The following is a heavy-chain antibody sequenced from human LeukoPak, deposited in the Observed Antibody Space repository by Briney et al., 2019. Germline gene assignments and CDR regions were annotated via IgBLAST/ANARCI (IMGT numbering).Heavy chain of an antibody. V-gene: IGHV1-69*06. CDR1: GYTFTGYY. CDR2: IIPIFGTA. J-gene: IGHJ4*02. Sequence: SVKVSCKASGYTFTGYYMHWVRQAPGQGLEWMGGIIPIFGTANYAQKFQGRVTITADKSTSTAYMELSSLRSEDTAVYYCARAPGTNYYYDSSGYYYPFDYWGQGTLVTVSS. CDR3: ARAPGTNYYYDSSGYYYPFDY. D-gene: IGHD3-22*01.